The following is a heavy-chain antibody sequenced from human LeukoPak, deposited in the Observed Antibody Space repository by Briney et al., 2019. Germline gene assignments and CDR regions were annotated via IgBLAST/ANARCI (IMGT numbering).Heavy chain of an antibody. J-gene: IGHJ4*02. CDR3: ARDIGGSSTSSGVFDL. CDR2: IYYGGST. Sequence: PSETLSLTCTVSGTSMSDYYWSWIRQPPGKGLEWIGYIYYGGSTKDNPSLKSRVTMSVDPSKNQFSLKLSSVTAADTAVYYCARDIGGSSTSSGVFDLWGQGTLVTVYS. CDR1: GTSMSDYY. V-gene: IGHV4-59*01. D-gene: IGHD2-2*01.